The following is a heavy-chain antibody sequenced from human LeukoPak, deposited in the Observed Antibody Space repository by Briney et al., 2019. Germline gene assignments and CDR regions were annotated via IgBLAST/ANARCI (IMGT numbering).Heavy chain of an antibody. CDR2: IYHSGST. J-gene: IGHJ4*02. CDR1: GGSFSGYY. Sequence: SETLSLTCAVYGGSFSGYYWSWIRQPPGKGLEWIGEIYHSGSTNYNPSLKSRVTISVDKSKNQFSLKLSSVTAADTAVYYCARVNEAAARAFDYWGQGTLVTVSS. D-gene: IGHD6-13*01. CDR3: ARVNEAAARAFDY. V-gene: IGHV4-34*01.